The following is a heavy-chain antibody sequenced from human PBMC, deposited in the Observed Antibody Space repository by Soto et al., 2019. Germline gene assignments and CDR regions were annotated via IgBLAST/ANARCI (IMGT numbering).Heavy chain of an antibody. D-gene: IGHD2-2*01. J-gene: IGHJ6*02. V-gene: IGHV1-58*01. CDR3: AAEGSSTRAYYYYYGMDV. Sequence: VKVSCKASGFTFTSSAVQWVRQARGQRLEWIGWIVVGSGNTNYAQKFQERVTITRDMSTSTAYMELSSLRSEDTAVYYCAAEGSSTRAYYYYYGMDVWGQGTTVTVSS. CDR2: IVVGSGNT. CDR1: GFTFTSSA.